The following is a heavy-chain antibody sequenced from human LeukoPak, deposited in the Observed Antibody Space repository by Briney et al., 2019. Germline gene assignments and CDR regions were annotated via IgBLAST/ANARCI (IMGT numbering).Heavy chain of an antibody. CDR2: INPSGGST. J-gene: IGHJ3*02. Sequence: ASVKVSCTASGYTFTSYYMHWVRQAPGQGLEWMGIINPSGGSTSYAQKFQGRVTMTRDTSTSTVYMELSSLRSEDTAVYYCASLVGAPGAFDIWGQGTMVTVSS. CDR1: GYTFTSYY. CDR3: ASLVGAPGAFDI. V-gene: IGHV1-46*01. D-gene: IGHD1-26*01.